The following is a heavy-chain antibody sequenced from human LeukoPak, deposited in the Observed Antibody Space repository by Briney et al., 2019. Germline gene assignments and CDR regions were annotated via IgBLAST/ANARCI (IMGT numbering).Heavy chain of an antibody. CDR2: INHSGST. Sequence: SETLSLTCAVYGGSFSGYYWSWIRQPPGKGLEWVGEINHSGSTNYNPSLKSRVTISVDTSKNQFSLKLSSVTAADTAVYYCAKLGVIAVAGSNWFDPWGQGTLVTVSS. CDR3: AKLGVIAVAGSNWFDP. D-gene: IGHD6-19*01. CDR1: GGSFSGYY. J-gene: IGHJ5*02. V-gene: IGHV4-34*01.